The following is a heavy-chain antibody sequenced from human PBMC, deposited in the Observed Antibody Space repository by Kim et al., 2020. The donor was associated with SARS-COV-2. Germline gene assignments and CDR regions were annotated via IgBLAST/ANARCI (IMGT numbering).Heavy chain of an antibody. CDR2: ST. Sequence: STNFPPSHNKRVTISVDTSKNQFSMKLSSVTAADTAVYLWARSKSARHDYWGQGTLVTVSS. J-gene: IGHJ4*02. V-gene: IGHV4-34*01. CDR3: ARSKSARHDY.